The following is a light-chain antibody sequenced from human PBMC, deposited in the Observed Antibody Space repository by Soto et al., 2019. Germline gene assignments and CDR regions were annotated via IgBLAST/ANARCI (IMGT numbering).Light chain of an antibody. V-gene: IGKV3-20*01. Sequence: EIVLTQSPGILSLSPGERATLSCRASQSVSSNYLVWFQQKPGQAPRLVIYDASTRATGIPDRFSGSGSGTDFTLTIIGLEPEDFAVYYCYQFGRAPLTFGGGTKVEIK. CDR3: YQFGRAPLT. CDR2: DAS. J-gene: IGKJ4*01. CDR1: QSVSSNY.